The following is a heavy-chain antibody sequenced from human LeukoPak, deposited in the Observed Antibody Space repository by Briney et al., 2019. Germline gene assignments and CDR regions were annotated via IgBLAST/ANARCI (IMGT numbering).Heavy chain of an antibody. J-gene: IGHJ6*03. Sequence: SETLSLTCAVYGGSFSGYYWSWIRQPPGKGLEWIGEINHSGSTNYNPSLKSRVTISVDMSKDQFSLKLSSVTAADTAVYYCARHQGYDFWSGSYYYYYMDVWGKGTTVTVSS. CDR1: GGSFSGYY. CDR2: INHSGST. V-gene: IGHV4-34*01. CDR3: ARHQGYDFWSGSYYYYYMDV. D-gene: IGHD3-3*01.